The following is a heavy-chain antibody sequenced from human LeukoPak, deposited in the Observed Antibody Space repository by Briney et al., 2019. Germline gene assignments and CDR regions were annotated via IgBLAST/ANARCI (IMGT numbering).Heavy chain of an antibody. D-gene: IGHD6-13*01. V-gene: IGHV3-30*18. Sequence: GRSLRLSCAASGFIFSSYGMHWVRQAPGKGLEWVAVISYDGTNKYYADSVKGRFTISRDNSKNTLYLQMNSLRAEDTAVYYCAKVRDSSSWSYYYYYYGMDVWGKGTTVTVSS. CDR3: AKVRDSSSWSYYYYYYGMDV. CDR1: GFIFSSYG. J-gene: IGHJ6*04. CDR2: ISYDGTNK.